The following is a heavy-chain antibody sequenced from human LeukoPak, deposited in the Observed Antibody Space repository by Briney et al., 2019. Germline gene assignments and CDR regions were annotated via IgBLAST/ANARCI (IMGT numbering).Heavy chain of an antibody. Sequence: GGSLRLSCAASGFTFSSYWMSWVRQAPGKGLEWVANIKQDGSEKYYVDSVKGRFTISGDNAKNSLYLQMNSLRAEDTAVYYCARGYYDSSGYSPFGYWGQGTLVTVSS. V-gene: IGHV3-7*01. CDR3: ARGYYDSSGYSPFGY. CDR2: IKQDGSEK. D-gene: IGHD3-22*01. J-gene: IGHJ4*02. CDR1: GFTFSSYW.